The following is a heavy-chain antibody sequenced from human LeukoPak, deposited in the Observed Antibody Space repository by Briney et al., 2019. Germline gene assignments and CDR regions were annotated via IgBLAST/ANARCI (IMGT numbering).Heavy chain of an antibody. V-gene: IGHV3-74*01. CDR1: ESTFSNSW. CDR3: AKTFYDYVWGSLDAFHI. CDR2: IDRDGGSA. D-gene: IGHD3-16*01. Sequence: GESLKISCVSSESTFSNSWMHWVRQAPERGLVWGSRIDRDGGSATYADFVKGRFAISRDNAKNTLYMQMNSLRTENTAVYYCAKTFYDYVWGSLDAFHIWGQGTMVTVSS. J-gene: IGHJ3*02.